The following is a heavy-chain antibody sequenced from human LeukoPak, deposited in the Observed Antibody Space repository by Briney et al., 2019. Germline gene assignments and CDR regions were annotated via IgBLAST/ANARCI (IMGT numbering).Heavy chain of an antibody. CDR1: GYTFTGYY. V-gene: IGHV1-2*06. Sequence: ASVKVSCKASGYTFTGYYMHWVRQAPGQGLEWMGRINPNSGGTNYAQKFQGRATMTRDTSISTAYMELSRLRSDDTAVYYCARVMGSKDSSGWYAAFDIWGQGTMVTVSS. J-gene: IGHJ3*02. CDR3: ARVMGSKDSSGWYAAFDI. CDR2: INPNSGGT. D-gene: IGHD6-19*01.